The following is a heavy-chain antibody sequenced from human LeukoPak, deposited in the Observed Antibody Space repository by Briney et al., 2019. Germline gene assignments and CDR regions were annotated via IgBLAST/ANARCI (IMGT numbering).Heavy chain of an antibody. D-gene: IGHD6-19*01. Sequence: GGSLRLSCAASGFTFSDYSMNWVRQAPGKGLEWVSYISFSVNTKYYGDSVKGRFTISRDNAKNSLYLHMDSLRAEDTAVYYCARGAYSSGWAYFDYWGQGTLVTVSS. CDR2: ISFSVNTK. V-gene: IGHV3-48*04. CDR3: ARGAYSSGWAYFDY. CDR1: GFTFSDYS. J-gene: IGHJ4*02.